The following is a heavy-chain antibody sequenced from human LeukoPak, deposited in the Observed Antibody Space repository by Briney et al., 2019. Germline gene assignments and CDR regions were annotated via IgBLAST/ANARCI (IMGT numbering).Heavy chain of an antibody. V-gene: IGHV3-33*06. Sequence: GGSLRLSCAASGFTFNTYGMHWVRRAPGKGLEWVAVIWYDGSNQYYTDSVRGRFTISRDNSKNTLYLHMNSLRVEDTAVYYCAKPGYCSGGSCSPFEYWGQGTLVTVSS. CDR3: AKPGYCSGGSCSPFEY. CDR1: GFTFNTYG. D-gene: IGHD2-15*01. CDR2: IWYDGSNQ. J-gene: IGHJ4*02.